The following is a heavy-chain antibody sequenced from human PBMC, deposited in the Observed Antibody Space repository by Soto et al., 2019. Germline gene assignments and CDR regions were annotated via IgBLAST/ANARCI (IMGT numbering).Heavy chain of an antibody. CDR2: IYYSGIT. D-gene: IGHD3-10*01. V-gene: IGHV4-39*01. J-gene: IGHJ4*02. Sequence: PSETLSLTCSVSGGSISSSSYYWGWIRQPPGKGLEWIGNIYYSGITYYNPSLKNRVTISVDTSKNQFSPKLSSVTAADTAVYYCARQAYYFGSGTYSHLDYWGQGTLVTVSS. CDR1: GGSISSSSYY. CDR3: ARQAYYFGSGTYSHLDY.